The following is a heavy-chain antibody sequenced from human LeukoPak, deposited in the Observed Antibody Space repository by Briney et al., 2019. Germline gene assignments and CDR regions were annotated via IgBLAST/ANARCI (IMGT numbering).Heavy chain of an antibody. V-gene: IGHV4-4*07. CDR3: AREAHSSGCHDY. D-gene: IGHD6-19*01. CDR2: IYTSGST. Sequence: SETLSLTCTVSGGSISSYYWSWIRQPAGKGLEWIGRIYTSGSTNYNPSLKSRVTMSVDTSKNQFSLKLRSVTAADTAVYYCAREAHSSGCHDYWGQGTLVTVSS. J-gene: IGHJ4*02. CDR1: GGSISSYY.